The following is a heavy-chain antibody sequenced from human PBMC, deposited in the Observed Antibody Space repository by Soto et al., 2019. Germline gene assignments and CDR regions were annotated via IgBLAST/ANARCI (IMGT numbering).Heavy chain of an antibody. J-gene: IGHJ6*02. CDR2: IWYDGSNK. CDR3: AREAVAGYYYYGMDV. D-gene: IGHD6-19*01. CDR1: GFTFSSYG. Sequence: LRLSCAASGFTFSSYGMHWVRQAPGKGPEWVAVIWYDGSNKYYADSVKGRFTISRDNSKNTLYLQMNSLRAEDTAVYYCAREAVAGYYYYGMDVWGQGTTVTVSS. V-gene: IGHV3-33*01.